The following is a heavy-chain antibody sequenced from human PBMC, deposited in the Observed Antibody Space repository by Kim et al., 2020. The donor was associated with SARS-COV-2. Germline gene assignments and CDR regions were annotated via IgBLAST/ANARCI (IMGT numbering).Heavy chain of an antibody. V-gene: IGHV4-39*01. CDR1: GGSISSSSYY. CDR2: IYYSGST. J-gene: IGHJ6*02. D-gene: IGHD6-13*01. CDR3: ASRTYSTPYYYYGMDV. Sequence: SETLYLTCTVSGGSISSSSYYWGWIRQPPGKGLEWIGSIYYSGSTYYNPSLKSRVTISVDTSKNQFSLKLSSVTAADTAVYYCASRTYSTPYYYYGMDVWGQGTTVTVSS.